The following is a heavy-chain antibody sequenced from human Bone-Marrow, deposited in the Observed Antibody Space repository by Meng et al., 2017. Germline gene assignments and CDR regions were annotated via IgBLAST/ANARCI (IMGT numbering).Heavy chain of an antibody. D-gene: IGHD3-9*01. CDR3: AREMKYYDILTGYSGFDY. CDR2: IYTSGST. V-gene: IGHV4-61*02. J-gene: IGHJ4*02. CDR1: GGSISSGSYY. Sequence: SETLSLTCTVSGGSISSGSYYWSWIRQPAGKGLEWIGRIYTSGSTNYNPSLKSRVTISVDTSKNQFSLKLSSVTVADTAVYYCAREMKYYDILTGYSGFDYWGQGTLVTVSS.